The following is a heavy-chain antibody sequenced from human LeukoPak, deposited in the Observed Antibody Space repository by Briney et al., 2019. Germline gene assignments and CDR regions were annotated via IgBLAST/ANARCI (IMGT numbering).Heavy chain of an antibody. CDR3: ARDPHLATYYYYYMDV. CDR2: ISGSGGRT. D-gene: IGHD3-3*02. CDR1: GFTFSSYA. V-gene: IGHV3-23*01. Sequence: GGSLRLSCAASGFTFSSYAMNWVRQAPGKGLGWVSAISGSGGRTYYADSVKGRFTISRDKSKNTLYLQMNSLRAEDTAVYYCARDPHLATYYYYYMDVWGKGTTVTVSS. J-gene: IGHJ6*03.